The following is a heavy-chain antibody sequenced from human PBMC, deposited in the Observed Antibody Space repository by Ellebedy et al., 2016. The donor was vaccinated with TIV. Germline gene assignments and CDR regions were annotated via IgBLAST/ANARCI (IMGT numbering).Heavy chain of an antibody. Sequence: MPSETLSLTCAVSGASISSHYWWTWVRQSPRKGLEWFGEIHHSGSINYNPSLKSRVTISMDKSKNHFPLNLNPVTAADTAVYYCARPGMSGTPPGTAYDIWGQGTLVTVSA. CDR3: ARPGMSGTPPGTAYDI. D-gene: IGHD1-26*01. V-gene: IGHV4-4*02. CDR1: GASISSHYW. CDR2: IHHSGSI. J-gene: IGHJ3*02.